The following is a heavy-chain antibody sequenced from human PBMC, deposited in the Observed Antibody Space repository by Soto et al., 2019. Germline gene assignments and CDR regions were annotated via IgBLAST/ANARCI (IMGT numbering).Heavy chain of an antibody. J-gene: IGHJ4*02. D-gene: IGHD5-18*01. Sequence: QVQLQESGPGLVKPSGTLSLTCAVSGGSISSSNWWSWVRQPPWKGMEWIGEIYHSGSNNYNPSLKCRVTISVDKSKTQFSRKLSSVTAADTAVYYCARVGRGYSYGRLDYWGQGTLVTVSS. CDR1: GGSISSSNW. CDR3: ARVGRGYSYGRLDY. CDR2: IYHSGSN. V-gene: IGHV4-4*02.